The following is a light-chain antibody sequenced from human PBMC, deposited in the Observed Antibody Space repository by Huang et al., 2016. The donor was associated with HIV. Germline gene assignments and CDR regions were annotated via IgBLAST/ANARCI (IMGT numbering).Light chain of an antibody. J-gene: IGKJ2*01. CDR1: QSVSIM. CDR2: DKS. Sequence: EIVMTQSPATLSVSPGERATLSCRASQSVSIMLAWYQQKPGQAPRLLIYDKSARATGIPARFSGSGSGAEFTLTISSLQSEDFAVYYCQQYNTWPYTFGQGTKLEIK. V-gene: IGKV3-15*01. CDR3: QQYNTWPYT.